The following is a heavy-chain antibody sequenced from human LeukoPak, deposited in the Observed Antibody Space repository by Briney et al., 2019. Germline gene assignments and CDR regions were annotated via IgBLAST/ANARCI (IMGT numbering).Heavy chain of an antibody. Sequence: ASVKVSCKASGYTFTGYYMHWVRQAPGQGLEWMGWINPNSGGTNYAQKLQGRVTMTRDTSISTAYMELSRLRSDDTAVYYCARGRRDCSSTSCYSYYYYYYMDVWGKGTTVTVSS. V-gene: IGHV1-2*02. D-gene: IGHD2-2*01. CDR1: GYTFTGYY. CDR2: INPNSGGT. CDR3: ARGRRDCSSTSCYSYYYYYYMDV. J-gene: IGHJ6*03.